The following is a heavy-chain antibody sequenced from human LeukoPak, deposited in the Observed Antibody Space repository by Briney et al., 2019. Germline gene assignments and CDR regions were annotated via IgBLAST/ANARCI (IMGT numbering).Heavy chain of an antibody. V-gene: IGHV4-34*01. D-gene: IGHD5-18*01. CDR2: INHSAST. CDR3: ARGTWIQLWSFDY. J-gene: IGHJ4*02. CDR1: GGSFSGYY. Sequence: SETLSLTCAVYGGSFSGYYWSWIRQPPGKGLEWIGEINHSASTNYNPSLKSRVTISVDTSKNQFSLKLSSVTAADTAVYYCARGTWIQLWSFDYWGQGTLVTVSS.